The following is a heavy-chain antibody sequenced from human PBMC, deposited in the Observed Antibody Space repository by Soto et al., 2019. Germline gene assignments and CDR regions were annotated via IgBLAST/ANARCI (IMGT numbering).Heavy chain of an antibody. J-gene: IGHJ3*02. Sequence: SVKVSCKASGGTFSSYAISWVRQAPGQGLEWMGGIIPIFGTANYSQKFQGRVTITADESTSTAYMELSSLRSEDTAVYYCARSNRGVYYGSGSYSSAEAFDIWGQGTMVTVSS. CDR3: ARSNRGVYYGSGSYSSAEAFDI. CDR2: IIPIFGTA. CDR1: GGTFSSYA. V-gene: IGHV1-69*13. D-gene: IGHD3-10*01.